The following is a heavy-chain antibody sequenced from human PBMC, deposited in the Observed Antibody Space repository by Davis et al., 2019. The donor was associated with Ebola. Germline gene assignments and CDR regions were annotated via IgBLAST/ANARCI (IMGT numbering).Heavy chain of an antibody. CDR1: GYTFTSYG. Sequence: AASVKVSCKASGYTFTSYGISWVRQAPGHGLEWMGWINAGNGNTKYSQKFQGRVTITRDTSASTAYMELSSLRSEDTAVYYCARDSSGWYYFDYWGQGTLVTVSS. CDR2: INAGNGNT. J-gene: IGHJ4*02. CDR3: ARDSSGWYYFDY. V-gene: IGHV1-18*04. D-gene: IGHD6-19*01.